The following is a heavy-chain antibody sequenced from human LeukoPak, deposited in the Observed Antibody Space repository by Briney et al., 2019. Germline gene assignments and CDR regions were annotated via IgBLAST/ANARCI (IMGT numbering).Heavy chain of an antibody. CDR2: ISSNGGST. D-gene: IGHD3-10*01. CDR1: GFTFSSHA. CDR3: VTGGSGGYQGDLGY. V-gene: IGHV3-64*05. Sequence: GRSLRLSCSASGFTFSSHAMHWVRQAPGKGLEYVSVISSNGGSTYYADSVKGSFAIFRVNFQKTLYFQMRSFRAEATAVYYCVTGGSGGYQGDLGYWGQGTLVTVSS. J-gene: IGHJ4*02.